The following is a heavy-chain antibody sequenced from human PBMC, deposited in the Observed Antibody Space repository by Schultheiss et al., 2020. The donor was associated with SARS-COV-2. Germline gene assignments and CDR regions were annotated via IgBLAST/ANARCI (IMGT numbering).Heavy chain of an antibody. CDR2: IYTSGST. V-gene: IGHV4-4*07. J-gene: IGHJ5*02. CDR1: GGSISSYY. CDR3: ARFDCSSTSCPRFDP. Sequence: SETLSLTCTVSGGSISSYYWSWIRQPAGKGLEWIGRIYTSGSTNYNPSLKSRVTMSVDTSKNQFSLKLSSVTAADTAVYYCARFDCSSTSCPRFDPWGQGTLVTVSS. D-gene: IGHD2-2*01.